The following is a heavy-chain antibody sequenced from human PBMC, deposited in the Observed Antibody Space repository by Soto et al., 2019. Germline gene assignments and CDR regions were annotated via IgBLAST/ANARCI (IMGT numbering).Heavy chain of an antibody. J-gene: IGHJ6*02. CDR2: MNPNSGNT. CDR1: GYTFTSYD. Sequence: QVQLVQSGAEVKKPGASVKVSCKASGYTFTSYDINWVRQATGQGLEWMGWMNPNSGNTGYAQKFQSRVTRXXKXSXXTAYMELSSLRSEDTAVYYCARGDYDLYYYYGMDVWGQGTTVTVSS. D-gene: IGHD3-3*01. CDR3: ARGDYDLYYYYGMDV. V-gene: IGHV1-8*01.